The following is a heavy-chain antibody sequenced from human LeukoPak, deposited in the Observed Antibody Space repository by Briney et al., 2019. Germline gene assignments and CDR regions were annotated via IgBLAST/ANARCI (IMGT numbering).Heavy chain of an antibody. V-gene: IGHV3-30*02. Sequence: PGGSLRLACAASGFTFSSYGMHWVRQAPGKGLEWVAFIRYDGSNKYYADSVKGRFTISRDNSKNTLYLQMNSLRAEDTAVYYCAKVGLAPFDYWGQGTLVTVSS. J-gene: IGHJ4*02. CDR2: IRYDGSNK. CDR1: GFTFSSYG. CDR3: AKVGLAPFDY.